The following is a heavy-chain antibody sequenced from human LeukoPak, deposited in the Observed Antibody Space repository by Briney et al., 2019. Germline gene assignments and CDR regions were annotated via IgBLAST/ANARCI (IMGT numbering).Heavy chain of an antibody. V-gene: IGHV1-18*01. D-gene: IGHD3-10*01. Sequence: GASVKVSCKASGYTFTNYGFSWVRQAPGQGLEWMGWITAYNGNTNYAQKLQGRVTMTTDTSTSTAYMELRSLRSDDTAVYYCARVEEYYYGSGSEYYYYYMDVWGKGTTVTISS. J-gene: IGHJ6*03. CDR1: GYTFTNYG. CDR3: ARVEEYYYGSGSEYYYYYMDV. CDR2: ITAYNGNT.